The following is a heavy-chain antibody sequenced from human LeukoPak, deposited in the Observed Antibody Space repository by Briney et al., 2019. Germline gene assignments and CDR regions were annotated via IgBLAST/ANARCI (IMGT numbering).Heavy chain of an antibody. V-gene: IGHV3-11*01. CDR2: ISSSGSTI. Sequence: GGSLRLSCAASGFTFSDYYMSWIRQAPGKGLEWVSYISSSGSTIYYADFVKGRFTISRDNAKNSLYLQMNSLRAEDTAVYYCARDRVVRGVKSVGGYYYGMDVWGQGTTVTVSS. CDR1: GFTFSDYY. D-gene: IGHD3-10*01. CDR3: ARDRVVRGVKSVGGYYYGMDV. J-gene: IGHJ6*02.